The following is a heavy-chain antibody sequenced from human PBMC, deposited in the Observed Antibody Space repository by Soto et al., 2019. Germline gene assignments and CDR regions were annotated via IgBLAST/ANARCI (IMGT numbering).Heavy chain of an antibody. CDR2: ISYDGSNK. Sequence: PGGSLRLPCAASGFTFSSYGMHWVRQAPGKGLEWVAVISYDGSNKYYADSVKGRFTISRDNSKNTLYLQMNSLRAEDTAVYYCAKDRGYYGSGSYYLTSGMDVWGQGTTVTVSS. CDR3: AKDRGYYGSGSYYLTSGMDV. J-gene: IGHJ6*02. V-gene: IGHV3-30*18. D-gene: IGHD3-10*01. CDR1: GFTFSSYG.